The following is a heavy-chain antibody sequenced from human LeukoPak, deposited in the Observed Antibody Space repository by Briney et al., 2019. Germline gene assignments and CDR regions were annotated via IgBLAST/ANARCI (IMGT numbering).Heavy chain of an antibody. CDR3: ARDWYHAIDY. J-gene: IGHJ4*02. Sequence: GGSLRLSCEASGFTFSNSDMHWVRQVSGKGLEWISGIGTVGDTYYPESVKGRFTISRDNAKNTLYLQMNSLRVDDTAVYYCARDWYHAIDYWGQGTLVTVSS. D-gene: IGHD2-2*01. CDR2: IGTVGDT. V-gene: IGHV3-13*01. CDR1: GFTFSNSD.